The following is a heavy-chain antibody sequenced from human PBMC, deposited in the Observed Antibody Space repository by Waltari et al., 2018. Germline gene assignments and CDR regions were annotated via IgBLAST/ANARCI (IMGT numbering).Heavy chain of an antibody. CDR2: IYYSGTT. CDR1: GGSISRYY. V-gene: IGHV4-59*01. Sequence: QVQLQESGPGLVKPSETLSLTCTVPGGSISRYYWSWIRPPPGQGLEWIGYIYYSGTTNYNPSLKSRVTISVDTSKNQFSLKLSSVTAADTAVYYCARGDLSWLFFDYWGQGTLVTVSS. D-gene: IGHD2-21*02. CDR3: ARGDLSWLFFDY. J-gene: IGHJ4*02.